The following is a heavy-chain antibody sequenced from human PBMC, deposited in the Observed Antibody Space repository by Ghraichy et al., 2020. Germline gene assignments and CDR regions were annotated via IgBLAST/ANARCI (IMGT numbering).Heavy chain of an antibody. Sequence: GASLNICCAASGFSFSSYAMSWVRQAPGKGLEWVSAISGSGGSTYYADSVKGRFTISRDNSKSTLYLQMNSQRAEDTAVYYCAKEGGGVYGSGTGFDYWGQGTLVTVSS. CDR3: AKEGGGVYGSGTGFDY. V-gene: IGHV3-23*01. D-gene: IGHD3-10*01. J-gene: IGHJ4*02. CDR2: ISGSGGST. CDR1: GFSFSSYA.